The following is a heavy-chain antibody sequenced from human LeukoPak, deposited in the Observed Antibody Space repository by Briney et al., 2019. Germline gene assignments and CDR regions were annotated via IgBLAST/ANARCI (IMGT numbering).Heavy chain of an antibody. CDR2: LYSGSDT. J-gene: IGHJ2*01. D-gene: IGHD5-24*01. CDR1: GFTVSTKY. CDR3: ARVGDHFHWYLDL. V-gene: IGHV3-53*01. Sequence: GGSLTLSCAASGFTVSTKYMNWVRQAPGKGLEWVSILYSGSDTYYADSVKGRFTISRDSSKNMLFLHMNCLRAEDTAVYYCARVGDHFHWYLDLWGRGTLVTVSS.